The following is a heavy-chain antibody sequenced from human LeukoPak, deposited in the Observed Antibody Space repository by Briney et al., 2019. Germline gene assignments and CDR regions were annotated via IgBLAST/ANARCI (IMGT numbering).Heavy chain of an antibody. D-gene: IGHD1-26*01. Sequence: GGSLRLSCAASGFTFSTYSMNWVRQAPGKGLEWVSSISSSSSNIYYADSVKGRFTISRDNAKNSLYLQMNSLRAEDTAVYYCARDRSTDYYYYNMDVWGKGTTVTVSS. CDR1: GFTFSTYS. J-gene: IGHJ6*03. V-gene: IGHV3-21*01. CDR3: ARDRSTDYYYYNMDV. CDR2: ISSSSSNI.